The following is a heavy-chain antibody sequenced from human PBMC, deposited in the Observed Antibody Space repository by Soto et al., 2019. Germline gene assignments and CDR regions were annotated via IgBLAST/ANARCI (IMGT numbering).Heavy chain of an antibody. CDR1: GFTFSSYA. D-gene: IGHD3-9*01. CDR2: ISGSGGST. Sequence: HPGGSLRLSCAASGFTFSSYAMSWVRQAPGKGLEWVSAISGSGGSTYYADSVKGRFTISRDNSKNTLYLQMNSLRAEDTAVYYCAKGDLDDYFDWLKTPNYYYYGMDVWGQGTTVTVSS. J-gene: IGHJ6*02. V-gene: IGHV3-23*01. CDR3: AKGDLDDYFDWLKTPNYYYYGMDV.